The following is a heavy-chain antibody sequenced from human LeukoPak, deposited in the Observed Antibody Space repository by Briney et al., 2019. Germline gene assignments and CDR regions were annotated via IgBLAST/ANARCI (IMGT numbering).Heavy chain of an antibody. Sequence: GGSLRLSCAASGFTFSSYGMHWVRQALGKGLEWVAVISYDGSNKYYADSVKGRFTISRDNSKNTLYLQMNSLRAEDTAVYYCAKDSVADGSFDYWGQGTLVTVSS. V-gene: IGHV3-30*18. CDR3: AKDSVADGSFDY. CDR2: ISYDGSNK. CDR1: GFTFSSYG. D-gene: IGHD6-19*01. J-gene: IGHJ4*02.